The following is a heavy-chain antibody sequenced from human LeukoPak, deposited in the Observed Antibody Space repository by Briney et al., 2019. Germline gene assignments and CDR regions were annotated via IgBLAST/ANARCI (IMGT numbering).Heavy chain of an antibody. CDR2: IYYSGST. D-gene: IGHD3-22*01. Sequence: PSETLSLTCTVSGGSISSSSYYWGWIRHPPGKGLEWIGSIYYSGSTYYNPSLKSRVTLSVDTSKNQFSLKLSSVTAADTAVYYCASHTMIVVASFDYWGQGTLVTVSS. CDR3: ASHTMIVVASFDY. J-gene: IGHJ4*02. CDR1: GGSISSSSYY. V-gene: IGHV4-39*01.